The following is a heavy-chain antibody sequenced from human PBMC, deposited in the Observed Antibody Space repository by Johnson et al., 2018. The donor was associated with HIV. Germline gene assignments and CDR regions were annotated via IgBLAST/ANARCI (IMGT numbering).Heavy chain of an antibody. V-gene: IGHV3-30*02. Sequence: QVHLVESGGGVVQPGGSLRLSCAASGFTFSTHGMNWVRQAPGRGLEWVAFIGYDGSNKYYADSVKGRFTISRDNFKNTLSLQMNSLSTEDTALYYCASEAKHHVGANRVSSFDIWGQGTMVTVSA. D-gene: IGHD1-26*01. CDR3: ASEAKHHVGANRVSSFDI. J-gene: IGHJ3*02. CDR1: GFTFSTHG. CDR2: IGYDGSNK.